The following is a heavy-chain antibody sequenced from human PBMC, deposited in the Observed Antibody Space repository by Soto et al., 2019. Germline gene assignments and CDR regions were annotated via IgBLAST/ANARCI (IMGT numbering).Heavy chain of an antibody. CDR2: INHSGST. V-gene: IGHV4-34*01. Sequence: SETLSLTCAVYGGSFSGYYWSWIRQPPGKGLEWIGEINHSGSTNYNPSLKSRVTISVDTSKNQFSLKLSSVTAADTAVYYCARRTRPASKLGRNWFDPWGQGTLVTVSS. D-gene: IGHD7-27*01. CDR3: ARRTRPASKLGRNWFDP. J-gene: IGHJ5*02. CDR1: GGSFSGYY.